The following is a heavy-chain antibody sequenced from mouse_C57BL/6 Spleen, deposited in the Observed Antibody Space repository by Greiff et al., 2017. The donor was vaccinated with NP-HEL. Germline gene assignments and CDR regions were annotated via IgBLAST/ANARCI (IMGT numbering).Heavy chain of an antibody. CDR1: GYTFTSYG. CDR2: IYPRSGNT. D-gene: IGHD1-1*01. J-gene: IGHJ1*03. CDR3: AGRGTTVDFWYFDV. V-gene: IGHV1-81*01. Sequence: QVHVKQSGAELARPGASVKLSCKASGYTFTSYGISWVKQRTGQGLEWIGEIYPRSGNTYYNEKFKGKATLTADKSSSTAYMELRSLTSEDSAVYFCAGRGTTVDFWYFDVWGTGTTVTVSS.